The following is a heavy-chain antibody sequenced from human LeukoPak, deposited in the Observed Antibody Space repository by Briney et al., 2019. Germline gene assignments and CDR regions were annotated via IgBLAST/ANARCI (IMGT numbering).Heavy chain of an antibody. CDR1: GFTFSSYW. CDR3: ARDSGVSSSWYLHYYYYYGMDV. V-gene: IGHV3-7*01. Sequence: PGGSLRLSCAASGFTFSSYWMSWVRQAPGKGLEWVANIKQDGSEKYYVDSVKGRFTISRDNAKNSLYLQMNSLRAEDTAVYYCARDSGVSSSWYLHYYYYYGMDVWGQGTTVTVSS. J-gene: IGHJ6*02. D-gene: IGHD6-13*01. CDR2: IKQDGSEK.